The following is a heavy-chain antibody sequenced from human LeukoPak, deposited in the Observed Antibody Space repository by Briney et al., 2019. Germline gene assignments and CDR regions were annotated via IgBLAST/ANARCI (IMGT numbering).Heavy chain of an antibody. Sequence: SETLSLTCTVSGGSISSYYWSWIRQPPGKGLEWIGYIYYSGSTNYNPSLKSRVAISVDTSKNQFSLKLSSVTAADTAVYYCASRAYHCSSTSCPLTVDWGQGTLVTVSS. J-gene: IGHJ4*02. CDR3: ASRAYHCSSTSCPLTVD. D-gene: IGHD2-2*01. CDR2: IYYSGST. V-gene: IGHV4-59*01. CDR1: GGSISSYY.